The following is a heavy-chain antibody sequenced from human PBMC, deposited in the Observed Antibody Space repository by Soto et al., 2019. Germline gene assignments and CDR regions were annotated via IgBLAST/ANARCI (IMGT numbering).Heavy chain of an antibody. CDR1: GYTFTGYY. J-gene: IGHJ6*02. CDR3: ARDSLVMAVDYGMDV. Sequence: ASVKVSCKASGYTFTGYYMHWVRQAPGQGLEWMGWINPNSGGTNYAQKFQGRVTMTRDTSISTAYMELSRLRSDDTAVYYCARDSLVMAVDYGMDVWRQGTTVTVSS. V-gene: IGHV1-2*02. CDR2: INPNSGGT.